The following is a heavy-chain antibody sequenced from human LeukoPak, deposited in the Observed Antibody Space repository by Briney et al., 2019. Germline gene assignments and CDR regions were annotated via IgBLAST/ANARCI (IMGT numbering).Heavy chain of an antibody. CDR2: IYYSGST. J-gene: IGHJ4*02. Sequence: PSETLSLTCTVSGGSISSSSYYWGWIRQPPGKGLEWIGSIYYSGSTYYNPSLKSRVTISVDTSKNQFSLKLSSVTAADTAVYYCARESVYYYDRGSVGEFNDYWGQGTLVTVSS. D-gene: IGHD3-22*01. CDR1: GGSISSSSYY. CDR3: ARESVYYYDRGSVGEFNDY. V-gene: IGHV4-39*02.